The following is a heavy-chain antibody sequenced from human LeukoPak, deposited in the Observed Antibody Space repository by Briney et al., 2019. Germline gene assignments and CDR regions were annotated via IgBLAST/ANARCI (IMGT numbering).Heavy chain of an antibody. Sequence: GGSLRLSCAASGFTFSSYGMHWVRQAPGKGLEGVAFIRYDGSNKYYADSVKGRFTISRDNSKNTLYLQMNSLRAEDTAVYYCANDIVVVPAAISHDYWGQGTLVTVSS. CDR1: GFTFSSYG. D-gene: IGHD2-2*02. J-gene: IGHJ4*02. V-gene: IGHV3-30*02. CDR3: ANDIVVVPAAISHDY. CDR2: IRYDGSNK.